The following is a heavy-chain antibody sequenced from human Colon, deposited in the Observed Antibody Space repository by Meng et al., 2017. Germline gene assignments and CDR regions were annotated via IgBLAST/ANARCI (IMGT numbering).Heavy chain of an antibody. J-gene: IGHJ4*02. D-gene: IGHD4-17*01. V-gene: IGHV1-69*10. CDR2: IIPILGIA. CDR3: ARVATYYGDYDY. CDR1: GGTFSSYT. Sequence: SVKVSCKASGGTFSSYTISWVRQAPGQGLEWMGGIIPILGIANYAQKFQGRVTITADKSTSTAYMELSSLRSEDTAVYYCARVATYYGDYDYWGQGTLVTVSS.